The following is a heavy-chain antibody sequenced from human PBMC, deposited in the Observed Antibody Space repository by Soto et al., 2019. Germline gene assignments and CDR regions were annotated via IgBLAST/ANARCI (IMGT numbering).Heavy chain of an antibody. V-gene: IGHV1-8*01. J-gene: IGHJ4*02. Sequence: QVQLVQSGAEVKKPGASVKVSCKASGYTFTNYDIIWVRQAPGQGLEWMGWMDPNSGNTDYAQKFQGRVTITRNTSISTAYLELSSLSSEDTAVYYCARGRGWRDYWGQGTLVTVSS. CDR2: MDPNSGNT. D-gene: IGHD6-19*01. CDR3: ARGRGWRDY. CDR1: GYTFTNYD.